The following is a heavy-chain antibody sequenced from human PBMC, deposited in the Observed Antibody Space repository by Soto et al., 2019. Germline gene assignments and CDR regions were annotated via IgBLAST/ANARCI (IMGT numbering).Heavy chain of an antibody. D-gene: IGHD6-19*01. J-gene: IGHJ4*02. CDR1: GFTFSSYA. V-gene: IGHV3-23*01. CDR2: ISGSGIST. CDR3: AQEEGYSSGWTEIDY. Sequence: EVQLLESGGGLVQPGGSLRLSCAASGFTFSSYAMSWVRQAPGKVLEWVSAISGSGISTYYADSVKGRFTISRDNSKNTLYLQLNSMRSDDTAVYYCAQEEGYSSGWTEIDYWGQGTLVTVSS.